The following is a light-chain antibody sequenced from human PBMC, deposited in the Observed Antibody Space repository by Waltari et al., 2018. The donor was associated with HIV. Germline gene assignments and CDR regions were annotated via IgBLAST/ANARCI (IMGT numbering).Light chain of an antibody. CDR3: QQHYSYPYT. Sequence: DIQLTQSPFSVSASVEDTVTLTCRASQDITRLLAWFQQKPGKAPKSLIYGASNLQGGVPSKFSGSGSGTEFTLTISNLQPEDSATYFCQQHYSYPYTFGQGTKLE. J-gene: IGKJ2*01. V-gene: IGKV1-16*02. CDR2: GAS. CDR1: QDITRL.